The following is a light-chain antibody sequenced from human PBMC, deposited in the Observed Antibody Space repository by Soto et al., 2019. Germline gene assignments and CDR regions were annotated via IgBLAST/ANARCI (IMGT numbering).Light chain of an antibody. J-gene: IGLJ1*01. V-gene: IGLV2-14*01. CDR3: SSKRDSITLFV. CDR2: EVT. CDR1: SSDVGAYNY. Sequence: QSVLTQPASVSGSPGQSITISCTGTSSDVGAYNYVSWYQHHPGKVPKLLIYEVTNRPSGVSDRFSGSKSGNTASLTISGLQSEDVADYYCSSKRDSITLFVFGTGTKVPS.